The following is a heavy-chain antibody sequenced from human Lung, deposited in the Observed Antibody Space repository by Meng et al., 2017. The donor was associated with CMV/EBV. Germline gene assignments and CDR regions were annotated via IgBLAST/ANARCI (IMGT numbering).Heavy chain of an antibody. D-gene: IGHD6-13*01. Sequence: SETLSLTCTVSGGSISSSSYYWGWIRQPPGKGLEWIGSIYYSGSTYYNPSLKSRVTISVDTSKNQFSLKLSSVTAADTAVYSSARQESSWYYFDYWGQGTLVTVSS. J-gene: IGHJ4*02. V-gene: IGHV4-39*01. CDR3: ARQESSWYYFDY. CDR1: GGSISSSSYY. CDR2: IYYSGST.